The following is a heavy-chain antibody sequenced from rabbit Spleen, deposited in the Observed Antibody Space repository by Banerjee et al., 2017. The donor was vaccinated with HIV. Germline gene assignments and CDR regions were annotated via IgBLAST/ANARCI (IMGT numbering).Heavy chain of an antibody. CDR1: GFDLSNYYY. CDR3: ATDLSGGLATLDL. J-gene: IGHJ6*01. V-gene: IGHV1S45*01. D-gene: IGHD1-1*01. Sequence: QEQLVESGGGLVQPEGSLTLTCKASGFDLSNYYYMCWVRQAPGKGLELIACIYTSSGGYTYYASWAKGRFTISKTSSTTVTLQMTSLTAADMATYFCATDLSGGLATLDLWGPGTLVTVS. CDR2: IYTSSGGYT.